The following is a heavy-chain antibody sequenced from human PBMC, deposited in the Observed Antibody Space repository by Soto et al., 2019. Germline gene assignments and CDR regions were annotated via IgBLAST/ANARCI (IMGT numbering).Heavy chain of an antibody. D-gene: IGHD4-17*01. CDR2: IIPSFGTA. V-gene: IGHV1-69*12. CDR1: GGTFSSYA. CDR3: ARHRRDGYNTVGY. J-gene: IGHJ4*01. Sequence: VQLVQSGAEVKKPGSSVKVSCKASGGTFSSYAISWVRQAPGQALEWMGGIIPSFGTANYAQKFQGRVTITADESTSTAYMELSSLRSEDTAVYYCARHRRDGYNTVGYWGHGTLVTVSS.